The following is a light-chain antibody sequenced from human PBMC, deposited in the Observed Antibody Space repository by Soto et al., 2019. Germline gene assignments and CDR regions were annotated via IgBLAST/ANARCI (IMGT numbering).Light chain of an antibody. CDR2: KAS. CDR1: QSISSW. CDR3: QQYKSYPYT. Sequence: DIQMTQSPSTLSASVGDRVTITCRASQSISSWLAWYQQKPGKAPKLLIYKASSLESGVPSRFSGSGSGTEFTLTFSSLQPDDFATYYCQQYKSYPYTFGQGTKVEIK. J-gene: IGKJ2*01. V-gene: IGKV1-5*03.